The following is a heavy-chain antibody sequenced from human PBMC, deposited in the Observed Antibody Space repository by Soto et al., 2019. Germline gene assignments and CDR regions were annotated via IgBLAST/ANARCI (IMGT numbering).Heavy chain of an antibody. CDR2: IWYDGSNK. D-gene: IGHD3-10*01. CDR3: AREEAYGSGYFDI. J-gene: IGHJ3*02. V-gene: IGHV3-33*01. CDR1: GFTFSSYG. Sequence: GGSLRLSCAASGFTFSSYGMHWVRQAPGKGLEWVAVIWYDGSNKYYADSVKGRFTISRDNSKNTLYLQMNSLRAEDTAVYYCAREEAYGSGYFDIWGQGTMVTVSS.